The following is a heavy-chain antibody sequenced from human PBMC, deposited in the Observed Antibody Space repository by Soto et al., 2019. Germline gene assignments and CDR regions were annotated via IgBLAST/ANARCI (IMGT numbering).Heavy chain of an antibody. CDR3: ARSGDSLRYFDWLRLYGMDV. D-gene: IGHD3-9*01. CDR2: ISAYNGNT. J-gene: IGHJ6*02. Sequence: RASVKVSCKASGYTFTSYGISWVRQAPGQGLEWMGWISAYNGNTNYAQKLQGRVTMTTDTSTSTAYMELRSLRSDDTAVYYCARSGDSLRYFDWLRLYGMDVWGQGTTVTVSS. CDR1: GYTFTSYG. V-gene: IGHV1-18*01.